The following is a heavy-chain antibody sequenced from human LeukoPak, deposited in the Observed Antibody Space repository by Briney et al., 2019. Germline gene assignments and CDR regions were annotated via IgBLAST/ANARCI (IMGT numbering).Heavy chain of an antibody. CDR3: ARDQNSYGTAGRY. J-gene: IGHJ4*02. D-gene: IGHD5-18*01. Sequence: ASVKVSCKASEYTVTGYHMHWVRQAPGQGLEWMGWINPNSGGTNYAQKFQGRVTMTRDTSINTAYMELSRLRSDDTAVYYCARDQNSYGTAGRYWGQGTLVTVSS. CDR1: EYTVTGYH. CDR2: INPNSGGT. V-gene: IGHV1-2*02.